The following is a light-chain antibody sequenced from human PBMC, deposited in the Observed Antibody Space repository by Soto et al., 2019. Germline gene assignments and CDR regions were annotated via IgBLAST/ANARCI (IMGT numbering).Light chain of an antibody. CDR3: TSWTTSTTMI. V-gene: IGLV2-14*03. Sequence: QSVLTQPASVSGSPGQSITISCTGTSSDIGAYNLVSWYQQHPGKAPKLMLYDVNIRPSGVSNRFSGSKSGNTAPLTISGLQAEDEADYYCTSWTTSTTMIFGGGTKVTVL. CDR2: DVN. J-gene: IGLJ2*01. CDR1: SSDIGAYNL.